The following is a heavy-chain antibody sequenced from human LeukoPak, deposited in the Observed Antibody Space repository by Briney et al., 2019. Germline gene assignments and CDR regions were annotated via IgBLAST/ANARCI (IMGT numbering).Heavy chain of an antibody. CDR1: GYTFTSYG. CDR2: IIAYNGNT. J-gene: IGHJ4*02. CDR3: ERGAGTTVVTYDY. Sequence: GASVKVSCKASGYTFTSYGISWVRQAPGQGLEWMGWIIAYNGNTNYAQKLQGRVTITTDTSTSTDYMALRSLRSDDTAVYYCERGAGTTVVTYDYCGQGTLVTVSS. V-gene: IGHV1-18*01. D-gene: IGHD4-23*01.